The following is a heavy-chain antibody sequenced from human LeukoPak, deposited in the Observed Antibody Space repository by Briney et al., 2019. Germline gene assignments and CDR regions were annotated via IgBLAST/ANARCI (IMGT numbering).Heavy chain of an antibody. CDR3: ARDGRNYYDSSGYPDY. J-gene: IGHJ4*02. CDR1: GFTFSSDG. CDR2: IWYDGSNK. V-gene: IGHV3-33*01. Sequence: PGRSLRLSCAASGFTFSSDGMHWVRQAPGKGLEWVAVIWYDGSNKYYADSVKGRFTISRDNSKNTLYLQMNSLRAEDTAVYYCARDGRNYYDSSGYPDYWGQGTLVTVSS. D-gene: IGHD3-22*01.